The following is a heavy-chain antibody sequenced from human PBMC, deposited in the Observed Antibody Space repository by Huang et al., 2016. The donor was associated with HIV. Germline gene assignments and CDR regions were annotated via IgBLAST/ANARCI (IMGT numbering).Heavy chain of an antibody. V-gene: IGHV1-24*01. D-gene: IGHD2-15*01. CDR2: FDPEEGET. CDR1: GYTVSELS. J-gene: IGHJ3*02. CDR3: ATSTPDVGAGVLRSAFDI. Sequence: QVQLVESGAELKKPGASVRVSCKVSGYTVSELSLHWVRQAPEKGLEWMGGFDPEEGETIHAQRLQGRGTMTEDTSTDTAYMELSSLRPEDTAVYYCATSTPDVGAGVLRSAFDIWGQGTMVTVSS.